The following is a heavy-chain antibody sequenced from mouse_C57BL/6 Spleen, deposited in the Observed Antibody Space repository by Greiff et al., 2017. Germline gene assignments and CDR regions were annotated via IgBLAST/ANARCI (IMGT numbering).Heavy chain of an antibody. CDR3: ARDRRGLSMDY. V-gene: IGHV3-6*01. CDR1: GYSITSGYY. J-gene: IGHJ4*01. Sequence: VQLQQSGPGLVKPSQSLSLTCSVTGYSITSGYYWNWIRQFPGNKLEWMGYISYDGSNNYNPSLKNRISITRDTSKNQFFLKLNSVTTEDTATYYCARDRRGLSMDYWGQGTSVTVSS. CDR2: ISYDGSN.